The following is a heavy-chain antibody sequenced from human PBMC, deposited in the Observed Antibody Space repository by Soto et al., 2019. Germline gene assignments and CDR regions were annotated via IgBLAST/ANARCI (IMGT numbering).Heavy chain of an antibody. D-gene: IGHD4-17*01. V-gene: IGHV3-21*01. CDR3: ARDYGDYVILDY. J-gene: IGHJ4*02. CDR1: GFTFSSYS. CDR2: ISSSSSYI. Sequence: GGSLRLSCAASGFTFSSYSMNWVRQAPGKGLEWVSSISSSSSYIYYADSVKGRFTISRDNAKNSLYLQMNSLRAEDTAVYYCARDYGDYVILDYWGQGTLVTVSS.